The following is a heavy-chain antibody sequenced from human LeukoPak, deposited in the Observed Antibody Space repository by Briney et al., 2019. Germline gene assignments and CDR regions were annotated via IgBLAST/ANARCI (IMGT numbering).Heavy chain of an antibody. CDR2: INSAGDNI. V-gene: IGHV3-11*04. Sequence: GGSLRLSCVAAGFTVSDYFMSWIRQAPGEGLEWLSFINSAGDNIYYADSVTGRFTISRDNAKKTLYLEMNSLRMEDTAIYYCATSRVFDHWGQGTLVTVSS. J-gene: IGHJ4*02. CDR3: ATSRVFDH. CDR1: GFTVSDYF.